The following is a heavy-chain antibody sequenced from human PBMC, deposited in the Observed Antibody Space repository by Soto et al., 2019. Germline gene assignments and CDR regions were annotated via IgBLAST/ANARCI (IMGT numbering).Heavy chain of an antibody. CDR3: AKAYSRDYYDSSGYYLGFDY. CDR1: GFTFSSYA. J-gene: IGHJ4*02. Sequence: GGSLRLSCAASGFTFSSYAMSWVRQAPGKGLEWVSAINGSGGSTYYADSVKGRFTISRDNSKNTLYLQMNSLRAEDTAVYYCAKAYSRDYYDSSGYYLGFDYWGQGTLVTVSS. V-gene: IGHV3-23*01. D-gene: IGHD3-22*01. CDR2: INGSGGST.